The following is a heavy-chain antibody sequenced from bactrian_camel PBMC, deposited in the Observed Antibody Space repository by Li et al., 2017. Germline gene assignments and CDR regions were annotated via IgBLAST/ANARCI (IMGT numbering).Heavy chain of an antibody. Sequence: EVQLVESGGGSVQAGGSLKLSCRVSGYPYSTSCMAWFRQYPGKEREGLAAIDGDGSTTYADSVRGRFTISKDSARNTLYLQMNSLKPEDTGMCYCAAEDDMGWTRCRYEYNYWGQGTQVTVS. CDR2: IDGDGST. CDR1: GYPYSTSC. D-gene: IGHD3*01. CDR3: AAEDDMGWTRCRYEYNY. J-gene: IGHJ4*01. V-gene: IGHV3S42*01.